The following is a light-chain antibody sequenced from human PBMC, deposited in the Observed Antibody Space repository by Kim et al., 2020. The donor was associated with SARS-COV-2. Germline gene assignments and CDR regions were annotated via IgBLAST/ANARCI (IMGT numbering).Light chain of an antibody. CDR3: NSRDSTGEHVV. Sequence: GKTVRMTGKGDRVRRNYARWYQQKGGQAPVLVIYGKDSRPSGIPGRFSGPWSGDTASLIITGAQAEEEADYYCNSRDSTGEHVVFGGGTQLTVL. CDR1: RVRRNY. CDR2: GKD. J-gene: IGLJ2*01. V-gene: IGLV3-19*01.